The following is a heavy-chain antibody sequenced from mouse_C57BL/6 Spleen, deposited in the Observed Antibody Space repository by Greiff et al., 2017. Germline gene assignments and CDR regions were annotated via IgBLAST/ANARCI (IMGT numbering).Heavy chain of an antibody. Sequence: ESGPGLVKPSQSLSLTCSFTGYSITSGYYWNWIRQFPGNKLEWMGYISYDGSNNYNPSLKNRISITRDTSKNQFFLKLNSVTTEDTATYYCARADNYGYFDVWGTGTTVTVSS. D-gene: IGHD3-2*01. J-gene: IGHJ1*03. CDR2: ISYDGSN. CDR3: ARADNYGYFDV. CDR1: GYSITSGYY. V-gene: IGHV3-6*01.